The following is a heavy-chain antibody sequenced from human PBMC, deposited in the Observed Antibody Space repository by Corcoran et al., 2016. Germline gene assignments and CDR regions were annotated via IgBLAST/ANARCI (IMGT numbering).Heavy chain of an antibody. D-gene: IGHD6-13*01. CDR1: VGTFSSYA. V-gene: IGHV1-69*01. CDR3: ARSRIAADDYYYYYGMDV. J-gene: IGHJ6*02. CDR2: IIPIFGTA. Sequence: QVQLVQSGAEVKKPGSSVKVSCKASVGTFSSYAISWVRQAPGQGLEWMGGIIPIFGTANYAQKFQGRVTITADESTSTAYMELSRLRSEDTAVYYCARSRIAADDYYYYYGMDVWGQGTTVTVSS.